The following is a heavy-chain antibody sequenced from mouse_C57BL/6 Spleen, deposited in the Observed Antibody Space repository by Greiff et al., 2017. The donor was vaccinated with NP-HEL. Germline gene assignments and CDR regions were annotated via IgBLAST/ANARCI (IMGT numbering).Heavy chain of an antibody. Sequence: VQLQQPGADLVKPGASVKLSCKASGYTFTSYWMQWVKQRPGQGLEWIGKIDPSDSYTNYNQKFKGKATLTVDTSSSTAYMQLSSRTAEDSAVYYCAFISTVVEGFAYWGQGTLVTVSA. V-gene: IGHV1-50*01. CDR2: IDPSDSYT. J-gene: IGHJ3*01. D-gene: IGHD1-1*01. CDR3: AFISTVVEGFAY. CDR1: GYTFTSYW.